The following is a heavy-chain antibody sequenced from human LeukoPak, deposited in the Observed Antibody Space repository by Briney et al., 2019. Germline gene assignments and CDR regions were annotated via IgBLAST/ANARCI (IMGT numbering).Heavy chain of an antibody. D-gene: IGHD3-10*01. V-gene: IGHV1-2*02. Sequence: ASVKVSCKASGYTFTGYYMHWVRQAPGQGLEWMGWINPNSGGTNYAQKFQGRVTMTRDTSISTAHMELSRLRSDDTAVYYCAESSYLGDWFDPWGQGTLVTVSS. J-gene: IGHJ5*02. CDR2: INPNSGGT. CDR3: AESSYLGDWFDP. CDR1: GYTFTGYY.